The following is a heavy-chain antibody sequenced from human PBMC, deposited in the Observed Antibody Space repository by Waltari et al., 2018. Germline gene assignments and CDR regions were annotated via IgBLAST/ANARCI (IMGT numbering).Heavy chain of an antibody. V-gene: IGHV2-5*01. J-gene: IGHJ3*02. Sequence: QITLKESGPTLVKPTQTLTLTCTFSGFSLSTSGVGVGWIRQPPGKALEWLALIYWNDDKRYSPSLKSRLTITKDTSKNQVVLTMTNMDPVDTATYYCAHQFSGYVPRGAFDIWGQGTMVTVSS. CDR3: AHQFSGYVPRGAFDI. CDR2: IYWNDDK. D-gene: IGHD5-12*01. CDR1: GFSLSTSGVG.